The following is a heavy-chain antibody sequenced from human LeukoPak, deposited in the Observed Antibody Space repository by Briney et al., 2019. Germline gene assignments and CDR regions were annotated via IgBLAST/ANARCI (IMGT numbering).Heavy chain of an antibody. D-gene: IGHD3-3*01. Sequence: SETLSLTCTVPGGSISSYYWSWIRQPPGKVLEWIGYIYYSGSTNYNPSRKSRVTISVDTSKNQFSLKLSSVTAADTAVYYCARGDHDFWSGYPTDYYFDYWGQGTLVTVSS. CDR2: IYYSGST. CDR1: GGSISSYY. CDR3: ARGDHDFWSGYPTDYYFDY. J-gene: IGHJ4*02. V-gene: IGHV4-59*01.